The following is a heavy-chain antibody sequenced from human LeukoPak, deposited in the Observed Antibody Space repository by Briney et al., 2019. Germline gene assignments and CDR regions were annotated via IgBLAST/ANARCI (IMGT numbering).Heavy chain of an antibody. CDR3: ARAKTLPTVTNDY. CDR1: GFTFSSYS. Sequence: SGGSLRLSCAASGFTFSSYSMSWVRQAPGKGLEWVSSISSSISYIYYADSVTGRFTISRDNANNSLYLQMNSLRAEDPAVYYCARAKTLPTVTNDYWGQGTLVTVSS. J-gene: IGHJ4*02. V-gene: IGHV3-21*01. CDR2: ISSSISYI. D-gene: IGHD4-17*01.